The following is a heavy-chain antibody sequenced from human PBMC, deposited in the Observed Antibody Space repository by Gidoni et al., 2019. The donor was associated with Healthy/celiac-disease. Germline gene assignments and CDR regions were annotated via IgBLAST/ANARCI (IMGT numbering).Heavy chain of an antibody. D-gene: IGHD1-20*01. CDR1: GGTFSSYA. CDR3: ARGMISNWNDFELSAFDI. Sequence: QVQLVQSGAEVKKPGSSVKVSCKASGGTFSSYALSWVRQAPGQVLEWMGGIIPIFGTANYAQKFQGRVTITADESTSTAYMELSSLRSEDTAVYYCARGMISNWNDFELSAFDIWGQGTMVTVSS. V-gene: IGHV1-69*01. J-gene: IGHJ3*02. CDR2: IIPIFGTA.